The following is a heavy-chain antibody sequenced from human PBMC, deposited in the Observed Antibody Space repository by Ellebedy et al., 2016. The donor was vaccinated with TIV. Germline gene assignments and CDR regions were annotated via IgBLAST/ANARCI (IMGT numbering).Heavy chain of an antibody. Sequence: GESLKISCAAAGFTFSDAWMSWVRQAPGKGLEWVAGIKSKTAGGTTEYAAPVKGRFTFSRDDSTNTLYLQMNSLKAEDTGLYYCTREGDWNFPYWGQGTLVTVSS. CDR2: IKSKTAGGTT. D-gene: IGHD1-7*01. J-gene: IGHJ4*02. CDR3: TREGDWNFPY. CDR1: GFTFSDAW. V-gene: IGHV3-15*01.